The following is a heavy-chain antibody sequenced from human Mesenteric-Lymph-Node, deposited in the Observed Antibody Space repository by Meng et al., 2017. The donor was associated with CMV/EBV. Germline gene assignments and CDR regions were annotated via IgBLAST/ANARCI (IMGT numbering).Heavy chain of an antibody. CDR3: ARSPLLYWYFDL. J-gene: IGHJ2*01. CDR2: INPNSGLT. Sequence: ASVKVSCKASGYTFSSYYLHWVRQAPGQGLEWMGWINPNSGLTSYGLRFQGRVTVTRDTSINTAYMDLHRLTIDDTAVYYCARSPLLYWYFDLWGRGTLVTVSS. V-gene: IGHV1-2*02. CDR1: GYTFSSYY.